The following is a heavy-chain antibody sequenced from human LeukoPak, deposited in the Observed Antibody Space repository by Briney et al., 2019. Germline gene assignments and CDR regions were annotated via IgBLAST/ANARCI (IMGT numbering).Heavy chain of an antibody. CDR2: ISGSGSKT. D-gene: IGHD6-13*01. V-gene: IGHV3-23*01. CDR3: AKCPTGYTKTFDS. CDR1: GFTVSSYA. J-gene: IGHJ4*02. Sequence: QPGWSLRLSCAASGFTVSSYAMSWVRQAPGKGLEWVSAISGSGSKTYCADSVKGRFTISRDNSKNTLYLQMNSLRAEDTAVYYCAKCPTGYTKTFDSWGQGTLVTVSS.